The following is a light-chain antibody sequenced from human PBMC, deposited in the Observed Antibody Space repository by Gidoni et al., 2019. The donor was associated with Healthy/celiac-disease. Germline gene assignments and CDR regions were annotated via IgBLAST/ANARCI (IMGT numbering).Light chain of an antibody. CDR3: QQRSNWPPLLT. Sequence: ELVLTQSPATLSWSPVDRATLSCRASQSVSSYLAWYQQKPGQAPRLLIYDASNRATGLPARFSCIGSGTDFTLTIRSLEPEDFAVYYCQQRSNWPPLLTFGGGTKVEIK. CDR1: QSVSSY. V-gene: IGKV3-11*01. J-gene: IGKJ4*01. CDR2: DAS.